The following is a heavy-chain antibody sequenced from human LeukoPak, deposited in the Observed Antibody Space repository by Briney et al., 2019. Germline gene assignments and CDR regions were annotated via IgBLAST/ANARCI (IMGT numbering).Heavy chain of an antibody. Sequence: NPGGSLRLSCTASGLTFSTSGFNWVRQAPGKGLEWVASIGPTGSDSYHADSIKGRFTISRDNANNFLYLQMNSLRAEDTAVYYCATETNGRHYDYWGQGTLLTVSS. CDR2: IGPTGSDS. CDR1: GLTFSTSG. V-gene: IGHV3-21*06. J-gene: IGHJ4*02. D-gene: IGHD1-14*01. CDR3: ATETNGRHYDY.